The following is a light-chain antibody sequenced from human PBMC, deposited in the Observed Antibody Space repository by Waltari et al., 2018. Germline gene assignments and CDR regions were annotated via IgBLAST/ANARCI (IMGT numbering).Light chain of an antibody. V-gene: IGLV1-44*01. CDR1: SSNIGSNS. CDR3: AAWDDSLNGVV. CDR2: GNY. J-gene: IGLJ2*01. Sequence: QSVLTQPPSASGTPGQRVTIPCSGSSSNIGSNSLNWYQQLPGTAPKLLIYGNYQRPSGVPDRVSGSKSGTSASLAISGLQSEDEADYYCAAWDDSLNGVVFGGGTKLTV.